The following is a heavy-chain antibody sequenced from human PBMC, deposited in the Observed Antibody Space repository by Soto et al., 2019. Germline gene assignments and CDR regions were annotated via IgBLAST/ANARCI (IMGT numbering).Heavy chain of an antibody. CDR2: ISGSGGST. Sequence: AGGSLRLSCAASGFTFSSYAMSWVRQAPGKGLEWVSAISGSGGSTYYADSVKGRFTISRDNSKNTLYLQMNSLRAEDTAVYYCAKGRLAAAGYNWFDPWGQGTLVTVSS. CDR1: GFTFSSYA. D-gene: IGHD6-13*01. CDR3: AKGRLAAAGYNWFDP. V-gene: IGHV3-23*01. J-gene: IGHJ5*02.